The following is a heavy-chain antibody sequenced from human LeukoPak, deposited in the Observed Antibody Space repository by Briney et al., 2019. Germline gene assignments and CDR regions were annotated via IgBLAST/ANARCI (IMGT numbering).Heavy chain of an antibody. V-gene: IGHV3-7*03. D-gene: IGHD1-1*01. Sequence: PGGSLRLSCAASEFTFSRYWMSWVRQAPGKGLEWVANIKQDGSEKFYVESVKGRFTISRDNSKNTLYLQMNSLRAEDTAVYYCARGPKLEPGAFDIWGQGTMVTVSS. J-gene: IGHJ3*02. CDR1: EFTFSRYW. CDR2: IKQDGSEK. CDR3: ARGPKLEPGAFDI.